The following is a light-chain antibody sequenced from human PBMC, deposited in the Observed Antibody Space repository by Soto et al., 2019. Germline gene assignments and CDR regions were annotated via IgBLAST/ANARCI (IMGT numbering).Light chain of an antibody. CDR3: SSYTTVSTYA. V-gene: IGLV2-14*01. J-gene: IGLJ1*01. Sequence: QSALTQPASVSGSPGQSITISCTGTSSDVGGYNYVSWYQQHPGKAPKLMIYDVRNRPSGVSNRFSGSKSVNTASLTISGLQAEDEADYYCSSYTTVSTYAFGTGTKVTVL. CDR2: DVR. CDR1: SSDVGGYNY.